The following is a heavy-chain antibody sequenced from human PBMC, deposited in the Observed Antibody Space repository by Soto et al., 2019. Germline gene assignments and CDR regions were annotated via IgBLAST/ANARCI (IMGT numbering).Heavy chain of an antibody. V-gene: IGHV3-7*03. CDR3: VGETGTTFTLLMYFDY. CDR2: IKQDGSEK. J-gene: IGHJ4*02. CDR1: GFTFSSYW. D-gene: IGHD1-7*01. Sequence: HPGGSLRLSCAASGFTFSSYWMSWVRQAPGRGLEWVANIKQDGSEKYYVDSVKGRFTISRDNAKNSLYLQMNSLRAEDTAVYYCVGETGTTFTLLMYFDYWGQGTLVTVSS.